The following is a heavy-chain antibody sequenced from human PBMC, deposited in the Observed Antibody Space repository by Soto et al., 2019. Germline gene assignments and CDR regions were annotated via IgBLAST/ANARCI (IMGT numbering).Heavy chain of an antibody. CDR2: ISYDGSNK. D-gene: IGHD4-17*01. Sequence: QVQLVESGGGVVQPGRSLRLSCAASGFTFSSYGMHWVRQAPGKGLEWVAVISYDGSNKYYADSVKGRFTISRDNSKNTLYLQMNSLRAEDTAVYYCAKDRPRTTVTYYYYGMDVWGQGTTVTVSS. CDR3: AKDRPRTTVTYYYYGMDV. CDR1: GFTFSSYG. J-gene: IGHJ6*02. V-gene: IGHV3-30*18.